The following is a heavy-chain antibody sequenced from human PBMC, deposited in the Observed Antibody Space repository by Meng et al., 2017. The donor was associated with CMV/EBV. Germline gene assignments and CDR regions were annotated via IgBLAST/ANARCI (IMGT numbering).Heavy chain of an antibody. J-gene: IGHJ4*02. CDR1: GYAFTAYY. CDR2: INPRTGGT. V-gene: IGHV1-2*02. Sequence: ASVKVSCKTSGYAFTAYYIHWVRQAPGQGLEWMGDINPRTGGTDLAQRFQGSVTLTRDTSITTAYMEVRNLRSDDTAVYYCAADILRITAGDYWGQGTLVTSPQ. CDR3: AADILRITAGDY. D-gene: IGHD3-16*01.